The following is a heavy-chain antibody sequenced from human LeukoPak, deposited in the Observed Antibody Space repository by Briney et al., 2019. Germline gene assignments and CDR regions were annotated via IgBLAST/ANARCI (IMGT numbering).Heavy chain of an antibody. D-gene: IGHD1-26*01. Sequence: GASVKVSCKASGYTFTSYAISWVRQAPGQGLEWMGRIIPILGIANYAQKFQGRVTITADKSTSTAYMELSSLRSEDTAVYYCARWSGGNFYYYYGMDVWGQGTAVTVSS. J-gene: IGHJ6*02. CDR1: GYTFTSYA. CDR2: IIPILGIA. V-gene: IGHV1-69*04. CDR3: ARWSGGNFYYYYGMDV.